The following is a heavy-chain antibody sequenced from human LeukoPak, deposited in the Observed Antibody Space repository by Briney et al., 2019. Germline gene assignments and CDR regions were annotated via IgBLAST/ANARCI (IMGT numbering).Heavy chain of an antibody. Sequence: GGSLRLSCAASGFTFSSSWMSWVRQAPGKGLEWVANIKHDGSEIYYVDSVKGRFTISRDNAKNSLYLQMNRLRAEDTAVYYCARDAPYCSGGSCYGVYHYYYMDVWGKGTTVTVSS. J-gene: IGHJ6*03. CDR3: ARDAPYCSGGSCYGVYHYYYMDV. CDR1: GFTFSSSW. CDR2: IKHDGSEI. V-gene: IGHV3-7*01. D-gene: IGHD2-15*01.